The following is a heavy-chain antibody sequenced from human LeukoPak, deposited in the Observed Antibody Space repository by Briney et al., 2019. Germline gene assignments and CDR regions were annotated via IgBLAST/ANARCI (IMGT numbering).Heavy chain of an antibody. Sequence: GGSLRLSXAASGFTFRDYYMTWIRQAPGKGLEWVSYIRSSGSTTYYADSVKGRFTISRDNAKNSLYLQMNSLRAEDTAVYYCARGNTAMADIVVVVAAYYWGQGTLVTVSS. V-gene: IGHV3-11*04. J-gene: IGHJ4*02. CDR2: IRSSGSTT. CDR3: ARGNTAMADIVVVVAAYY. D-gene: IGHD2-15*01. CDR1: GFTFRDYY.